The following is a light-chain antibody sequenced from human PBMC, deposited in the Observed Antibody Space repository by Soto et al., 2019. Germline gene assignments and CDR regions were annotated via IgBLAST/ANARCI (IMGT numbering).Light chain of an antibody. V-gene: IGKV3-11*01. CDR3: QQRINLAP. J-gene: IGKJ3*01. CDR1: QSVSRN. Sequence: GWTNTKDTLCLSPGERATLSCRASQSVSRNLAWYQQKPGQAPRLLIYDASNRATGIPARFSGSGSVTDFTLTISSLEPEDFAVYYCQQRINLAPFGP. CDR2: DAS.